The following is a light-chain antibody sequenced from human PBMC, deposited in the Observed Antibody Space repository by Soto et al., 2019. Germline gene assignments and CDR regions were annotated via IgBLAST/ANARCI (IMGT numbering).Light chain of an antibody. CDR3: QQHNSYSTS. CDR1: QSINSW. V-gene: IGKV1-5*03. J-gene: IGKJ1*01. CDR2: KAS. Sequence: DIQMTQSPSTLSASVGDRVTITCRASQSINSWLAWYQQKPGKAPKLLIYKASSLESGVTSRFSGSGSGTEFTLAISSLQPDDFATYYGQQHNSYSTSFGQGTKVEIK.